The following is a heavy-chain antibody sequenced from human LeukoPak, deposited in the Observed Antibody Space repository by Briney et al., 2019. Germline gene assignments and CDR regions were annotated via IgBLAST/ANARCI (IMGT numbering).Heavy chain of an antibody. V-gene: IGHV1-69*02. D-gene: IGHD4-23*01. CDR3: ARATTVDWFDP. CDR1: GGTFSSYT. Sequence: AVKVSCKASGGTFSSYTISWVRQAPGQGLEWMGRIIPILGIANYAQKFQGRVTITADKSTSTAYMELSSLRSEDTAVYYCARATTVDWFDPWGQGTLVTVSS. CDR2: IIPILGIA. J-gene: IGHJ5*02.